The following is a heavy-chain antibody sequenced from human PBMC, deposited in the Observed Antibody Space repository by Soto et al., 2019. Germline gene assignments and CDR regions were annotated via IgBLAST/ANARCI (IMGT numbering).Heavy chain of an antibody. CDR3: ARGEDAFFYCGLDV. CDR2: IYDTGISGYTPST. CDR1: GGSITSSY. V-gene: IGHV4-59*01. J-gene: IGHJ6*02. Sequence: SETLSLTCTVSGGSITSSYWSWIRRPPGKGLEWIAYIYDTGISGYTPSTSYNPSLKSRVTMSVDTTKIQFSLKLTSVTAADTAVYYCARGEDAFFYCGLDVWGQGITVTVSS.